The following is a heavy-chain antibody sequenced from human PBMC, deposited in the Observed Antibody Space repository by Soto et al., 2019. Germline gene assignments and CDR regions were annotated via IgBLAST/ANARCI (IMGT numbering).Heavy chain of an antibody. CDR3: ARGHYRSGWFDC. J-gene: IGHJ4*02. CDR1: DFVFSNYE. Sequence: EVQLVESGGGLVQPGGSLRLSCAASDFVFSNYEMSWVRQAPGKGLESIAYISSSGGIKYYADYVKGRFTILRDNSKNSLYLQMNSLKAEDTALYFCARGHYRSGWFDCWGQGTLVTVSS. CDR2: ISSSGGIK. V-gene: IGHV3-48*03. D-gene: IGHD6-19*01.